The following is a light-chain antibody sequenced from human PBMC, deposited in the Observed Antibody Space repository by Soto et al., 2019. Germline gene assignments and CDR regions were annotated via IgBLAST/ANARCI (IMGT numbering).Light chain of an antibody. CDR2: GAS. Sequence: DIVLTQSPGTLSLSQGERATLSCRASQSVSSTYLAWCQQKPGQAPRLLIYGASTRATGIPDRFSGTGSGTDFTLTISRLEPEDFAVYYCQHFGDSPITFGQGTRLEIK. CDR3: QHFGDSPIT. V-gene: IGKV3-20*01. CDR1: QSVSSTY. J-gene: IGKJ5*01.